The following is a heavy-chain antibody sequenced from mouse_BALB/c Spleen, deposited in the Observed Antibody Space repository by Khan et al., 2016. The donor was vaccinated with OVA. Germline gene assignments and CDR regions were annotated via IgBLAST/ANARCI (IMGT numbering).Heavy chain of an antibody. CDR1: GYTFTNYW. Sequence: QVRLQQSEAELVKTGASVKLSCKTSGYTFTNYWIQWIKQRPGQGLEWIGEIFPGTGTTYYNENFKGKATLTIETSSTTAYMQLSSLTSEDSAVYFCARGYFGNYELAYWGQGRLVTVSA. CDR2: IFPGTGTT. V-gene: IGHV1S132*01. CDR3: ARGYFGNYELAY. J-gene: IGHJ3*01. D-gene: IGHD2-1*01.